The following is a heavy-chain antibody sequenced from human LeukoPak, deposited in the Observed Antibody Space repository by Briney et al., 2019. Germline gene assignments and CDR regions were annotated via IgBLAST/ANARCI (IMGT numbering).Heavy chain of an antibody. D-gene: IGHD5-24*01. V-gene: IGHV3-74*01. J-gene: IGHJ4*02. CDR3: VRDGDDFNFDY. CDR1: GFTFRSYR. Sequence: GGSLRLSCAASGFTFRSYRMHWVRQAPGKGLVWVSRVKGDGSFTNYADSVYGRFTISRDNAKNTLYLHMHSLRAEDTAVYYCVRDGDDFNFDYWGQGSLVTVSS. CDR2: VKGDGSFT.